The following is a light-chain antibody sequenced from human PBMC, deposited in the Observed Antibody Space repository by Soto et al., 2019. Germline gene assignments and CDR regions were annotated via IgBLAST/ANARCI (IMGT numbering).Light chain of an antibody. V-gene: IGKV3-15*01. CDR1: QSVSSN. CDR3: QQRSNWPPEIT. CDR2: GAF. J-gene: IGKJ5*01. Sequence: EIVMTQSPVTLSVSPGERATLSCRASQSVSSNLAWYQQKPGQAPSLLIYGAFTRATGIPARFSGTGSGTEFTLTISSLQSEDFAVYYCQQRSNWPPEITFGQGTRLEIK.